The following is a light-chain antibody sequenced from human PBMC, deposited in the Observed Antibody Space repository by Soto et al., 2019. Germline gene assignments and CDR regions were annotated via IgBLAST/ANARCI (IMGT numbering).Light chain of an antibody. J-gene: IGKJ2*01. V-gene: IGKV1-39*01. CDR2: AAS. Sequence: DIQMTQSPSSLSAFVGDRVTITCRASQTISTYLNWYQQKPGKAPRLLIYAASALESGVPSRFSGSGSGTDFTLTISSLQPDDSATYYCQQSYSGPPLYTFGQGTKVDIK. CDR1: QTISTY. CDR3: QQSYSGPPLYT.